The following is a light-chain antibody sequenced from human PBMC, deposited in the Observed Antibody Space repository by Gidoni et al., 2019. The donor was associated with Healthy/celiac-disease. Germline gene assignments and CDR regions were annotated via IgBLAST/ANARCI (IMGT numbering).Light chain of an antibody. CDR3: QQYNNWPPLLA. J-gene: IGKJ4*01. Sequence: EIVMTQSPATLSVSPGERATLSCRASQSVSSNLAWYQQKPGQAPRLLISGASTRATGIPARFSGSGSGTEFTLTISSLQSEDFAVYSCQQYNNWPPLLAFGGGTKVEIK. CDR1: QSVSSN. CDR2: GAS. V-gene: IGKV3-15*01.